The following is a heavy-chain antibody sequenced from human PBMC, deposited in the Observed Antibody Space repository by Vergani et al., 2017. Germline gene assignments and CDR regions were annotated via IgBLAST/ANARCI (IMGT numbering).Heavy chain of an antibody. J-gene: IGHJ4*02. D-gene: IGHD5/OR15-5a*01. Sequence: EVQLVESGGGLVKPGGSLRLSCAASGFTFSSYSMNWVRQAPGKGLEWVSSISSSSSYIYYADSVKGRFTISRDNAKNSLYLQMNSLRAEDTAVYYCAKDEIDVVSAHWGQGTLVTVSS. CDR1: GFTFSSYS. CDR2: ISSSSSYI. V-gene: IGHV3-21*01. CDR3: AKDEIDVVSAH.